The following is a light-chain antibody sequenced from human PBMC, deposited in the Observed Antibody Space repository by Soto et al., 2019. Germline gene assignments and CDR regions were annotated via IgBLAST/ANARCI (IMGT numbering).Light chain of an antibody. CDR3: SSYKDRNNLV. J-gene: IGLJ1*01. CDR1: SSDIGGYNS. CDR2: DVS. Sequence: QSVLTQSPSASGSPGQSVTISCTGTSSDIGGYNSVSWYQQHPGKAPKVMIYDVSKRPSGVPDRFSGSKSGNTASLTVSALQAEDEADYYCSSYKDRNNLVFGTGTKLTVL. V-gene: IGLV2-8*01.